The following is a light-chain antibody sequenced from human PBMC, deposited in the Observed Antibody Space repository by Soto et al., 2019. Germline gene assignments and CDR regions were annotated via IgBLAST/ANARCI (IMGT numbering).Light chain of an antibody. CDR3: LQDYNYPPT. V-gene: IGKV1-6*01. J-gene: IGKJ1*01. CDR1: QGIRND. Sequence: AIQMTQSPSSLSASVGDRVTITCRASQGIRNDLGWYQQKPGKAPKLLIYAASSLQSGVPSRFSGSGPGTDFTLTISSLQPEDFAAYYCLQDYNYPPTFGQGTKVEIK. CDR2: AAS.